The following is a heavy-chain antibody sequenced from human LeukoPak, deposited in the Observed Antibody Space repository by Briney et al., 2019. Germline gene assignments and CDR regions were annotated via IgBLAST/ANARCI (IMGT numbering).Heavy chain of an antibody. D-gene: IGHD2-21*01. CDR2: IHSDGSST. CDR1: GFTFSSYW. CDR3: ARDGVEFYNWFDP. J-gene: IGHJ5*02. V-gene: IGHV3-74*01. Sequence: GGSLRLSCAASGFTFSSYWMHWVRQAPGKGLVWVSRIHSDGSSTSYADSVKGRFTISRDNAKNTLYLQMNSLRAEDTAVYYCARDGVEFYNWFDPWGQGTLVTVSS.